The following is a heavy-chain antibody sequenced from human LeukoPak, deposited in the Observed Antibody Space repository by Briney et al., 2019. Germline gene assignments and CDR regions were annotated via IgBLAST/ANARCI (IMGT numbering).Heavy chain of an antibody. D-gene: IGHD3-3*01. CDR1: GGSISSSSYY. Sequence: SETLSLTCTVSGGSISSSSYYWGWIRQPPGKGLEWIGSIYYSGSTYYNPSLKSRVTISVDMSKNQFSLKLSSVTAADTAVYYCARQTLRFLEWYDYWGQGTLVTVSS. CDR3: ARQTLRFLEWYDY. CDR2: IYYSGST. V-gene: IGHV4-39*01. J-gene: IGHJ4*02.